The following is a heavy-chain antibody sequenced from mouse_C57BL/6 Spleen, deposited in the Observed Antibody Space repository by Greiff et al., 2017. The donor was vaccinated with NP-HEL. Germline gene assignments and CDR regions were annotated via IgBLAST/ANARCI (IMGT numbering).Heavy chain of an antibody. CDR1: GYTFTDYY. CDR2: INPYNGGT. J-gene: IGHJ2*01. CDR3: ARRGDSYFDY. V-gene: IGHV1-19*01. D-gene: IGHD3-3*01. Sequence: EVQLQESGPVLVKPGASVKMSCKASGYTFTDYYMNWVKQSHGKSLEWIGVINPYNGGTSYNQKFKGKATLTVDKSSSTAYMELNSLTSEDSAVYYCARRGDSYFDYWGQGTTLTVSS.